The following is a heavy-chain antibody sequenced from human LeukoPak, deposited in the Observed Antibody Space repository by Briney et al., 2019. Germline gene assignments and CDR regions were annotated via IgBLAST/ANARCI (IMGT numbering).Heavy chain of an antibody. CDR2: IYPGDSDT. Sequence: GESLKISCKGSGYSFTSYWIGWVRQMPGKGLEWMGVIYPGDSDTRYSPSFQGQVTISADKSISTAYLQWSSLKASDTAMYHCARRCNSGGVWEDAFDIWGQGTMVTVSS. V-gene: IGHV5-51*01. D-gene: IGHD3-10*01. J-gene: IGHJ3*02. CDR3: ARRCNSGGVWEDAFDI. CDR1: GYSFTSYW.